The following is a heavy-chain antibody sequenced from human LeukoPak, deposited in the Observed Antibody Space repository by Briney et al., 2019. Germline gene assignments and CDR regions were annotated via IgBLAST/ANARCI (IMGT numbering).Heavy chain of an antibody. CDR2: IYSGGIT. J-gene: IGHJ4*02. Sequence: PGGSLRLSCAASGFTASSNYMSWGRQAPGKGLEGGSVIYSGGITYYPDSVKGRFTISRDNFKHTLYRQMNSLRAEDTAVYYCARARGYGEYVDYWGEGTLVTVSS. CDR3: ARARGYGEYVDY. D-gene: IGHD4-17*01. V-gene: IGHV3-53*01. CDR1: GFTASSNY.